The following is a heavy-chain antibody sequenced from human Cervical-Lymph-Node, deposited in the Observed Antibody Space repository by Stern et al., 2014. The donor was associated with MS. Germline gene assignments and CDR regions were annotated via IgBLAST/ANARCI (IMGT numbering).Heavy chain of an antibody. CDR2: ISWSSGSI. CDR1: GFTFRDYG. V-gene: IGHV3-9*01. Sequence: VQLVQSGGGLVQPGRSLRLSCAASGFTFRDYGMPWVRQAPGKGLEWVAGISWSSGSIHYADSVQGRFTISRDNAKNTLYLQMSNLRPEDTAIYYCAKQILRYFDPKYYFDYWGQGTLVTVSS. CDR3: AKQILRYFDPKYYFDY. J-gene: IGHJ4*02. D-gene: IGHD3-9*01.